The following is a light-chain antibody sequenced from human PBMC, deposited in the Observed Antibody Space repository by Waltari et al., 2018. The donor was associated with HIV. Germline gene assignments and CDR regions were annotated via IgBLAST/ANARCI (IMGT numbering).Light chain of an antibody. CDR2: EDS. Sequence: SYELTQPPSVSVSPGQTARNTCSGDALPKKYAYWYQQKSGQAPVLVIYEDSTLPTGIPGRSRRSSSGTIATMTVSVAQVGDEADYYCYSTDSSGNPSFGGVTKLTVL. V-gene: IGLV3-10*01. CDR1: ALPKKY. J-gene: IGLJ2*01. CDR3: YSTDSSGNPS.